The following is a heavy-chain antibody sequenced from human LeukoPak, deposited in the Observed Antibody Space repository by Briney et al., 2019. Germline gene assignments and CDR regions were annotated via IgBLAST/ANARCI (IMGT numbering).Heavy chain of an antibody. CDR3: ARGAGDYYYYYMDV. Sequence: ASVKVSCKASGYTFTRYYMHWVRQAPGQGLEWMGWINPDSGGTNYAQKFQGRVTMTRDTSISTAYMELSRLRSDDTAVYYWARGAGDYYYYYMDVWGKGTTVTVSS. D-gene: IGHD7-27*01. J-gene: IGHJ6*03. V-gene: IGHV1-2*02. CDR1: GYTFTRYY. CDR2: INPDSGGT.